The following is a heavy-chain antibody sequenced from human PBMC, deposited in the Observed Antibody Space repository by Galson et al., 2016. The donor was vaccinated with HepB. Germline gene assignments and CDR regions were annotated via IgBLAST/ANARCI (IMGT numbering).Heavy chain of an antibody. D-gene: IGHD3-3*01. Sequence: SLRLSCAASGFTFSDYYMSWIRQAPGKGLEWISYVSTSGRIVKYAGSVKGRFTISRDNAKDSLCLEMNSLTAEDTAVYYCAKVATSGTDFSPYDHWGQGTLVTVSS. CDR2: VSTSGRIV. J-gene: IGHJ4*02. CDR3: AKVATSGTDFSPYDH. CDR1: GFTFSDYY. V-gene: IGHV3-11*01.